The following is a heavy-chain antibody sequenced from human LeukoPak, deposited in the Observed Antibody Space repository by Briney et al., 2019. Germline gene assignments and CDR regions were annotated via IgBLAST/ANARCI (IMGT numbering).Heavy chain of an antibody. V-gene: IGHV3-48*01. CDR3: ARDSAAAGTWWFDP. Sequence: GGSLRLSCAASGFTFSSYGMHWVRQAPGKGLEWVSYISSSSSTIYYADSVKGRFTISRDNAKNSLYLQMNSLRVEDTAVYYCARDSAAAGTWWFDPWGQGTLVTVSS. J-gene: IGHJ5*02. D-gene: IGHD6-13*01. CDR1: GFTFSSYG. CDR2: ISSSSSTI.